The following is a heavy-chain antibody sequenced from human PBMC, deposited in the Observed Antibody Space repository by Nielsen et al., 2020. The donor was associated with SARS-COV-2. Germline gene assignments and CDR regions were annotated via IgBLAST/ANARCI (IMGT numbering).Heavy chain of an antibody. CDR3: AKDWTAIVVVPSGGVDY. J-gene: IGHJ4*02. CDR1: GFTFSTYG. CDR2: ISYDGSNK. Sequence: GESLKISCAASGFTFSTYGMHWVRQAPGKGLEWVAAISYDGSNKYYVDSVKGRSTIPRDNSKNTLYLQMSSLREEDTAVYYCAKDWTAIVVVPSGGVDYWGQGTLVTVSS. V-gene: IGHV3-30*18. D-gene: IGHD2-15*01.